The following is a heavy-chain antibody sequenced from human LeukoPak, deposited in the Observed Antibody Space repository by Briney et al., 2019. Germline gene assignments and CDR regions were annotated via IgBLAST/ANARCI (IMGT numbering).Heavy chain of an antibody. V-gene: IGHV3-7*01. CDR1: GFTFNNYA. CDR2: IKEDGSEK. J-gene: IGHJ4*02. D-gene: IGHD1-26*01. CDR3: ASDYSWVFDY. Sequence: GGSLRLSYAASGFTFNNYAMNWVRQVPGKGLEWVANIKEDGSEKYYVDSVKGRFTISRDNAKNSVSLQMNSLRAEDTAVYFCASDYSWVFDYWGQGTLVTVSS.